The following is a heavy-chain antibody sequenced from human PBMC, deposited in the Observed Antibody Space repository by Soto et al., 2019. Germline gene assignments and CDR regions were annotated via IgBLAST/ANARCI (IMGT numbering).Heavy chain of an antibody. V-gene: IGHV3-23*01. D-gene: IGHD6-13*01. J-gene: IGHJ1*01. CDR3: ARDSRDRIAAASRIQH. CDR1: GFTFSCYA. Sequence: PGGSLRLSCAASGFTFSCYAMSWVRQAPGKGLEWVSTISSSGGSTYYADSVKGRFTISRDNSKNTLYLQMNSLRAEDTAVYYCARDSRDRIAAASRIQHWGQGTLVTVSS. CDR2: ISSSGGST.